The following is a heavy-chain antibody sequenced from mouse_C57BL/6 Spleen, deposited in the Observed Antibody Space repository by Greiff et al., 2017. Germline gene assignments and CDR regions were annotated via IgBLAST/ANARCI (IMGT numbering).Heavy chain of an antibody. J-gene: IGHJ1*03. CDR2: IYPSDSET. Sequence: VQLQQPGAELVRPGSSVKLSCKASGYTFTSYWMDWVKQRPGQGLEWIGNIYPSDSETHYNQKFKDKATLTVDKSSSTAYMQLSSLTSEDSAVXYCAREGYGSSYSWYFDVWGTGTTVTVSS. CDR3: AREGYGSSYSWYFDV. V-gene: IGHV1-61*01. CDR1: GYTFTSYW. D-gene: IGHD1-1*01.